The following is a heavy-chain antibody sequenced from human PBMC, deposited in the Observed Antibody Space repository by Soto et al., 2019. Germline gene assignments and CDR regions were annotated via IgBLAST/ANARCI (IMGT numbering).Heavy chain of an antibody. Sequence: QVQLQESGPGLVKPSETLSLTCTVSGGSISSYYWSWIRQPPGKGLEWIGYIYYTGSTNYNPSLKSRVTISVDTSKNQFSLKVSSVTAADTAVYYCARSVGTGGNYYFGMDVWGQGTTVTVSS. D-gene: IGHD3-10*01. CDR2: IYYTGST. CDR1: GGSISSYY. CDR3: ARSVGTGGNYYFGMDV. J-gene: IGHJ6*02. V-gene: IGHV4-59*01.